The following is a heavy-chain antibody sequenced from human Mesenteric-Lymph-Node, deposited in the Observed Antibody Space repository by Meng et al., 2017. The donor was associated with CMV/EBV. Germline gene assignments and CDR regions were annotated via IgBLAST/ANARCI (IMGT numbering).Heavy chain of an antibody. D-gene: IGHD3-16*01. CDR1: GGSISGKWSV. Sequence: QSCTRLIMSSETLRITSPSPGGSISGKWSVWNCHTQYHSRGLEWLGRTYNRSESYNDYAVSVKSRISVNLDTSKNQLSLHLNFVTPEDTAVYYCAYFGDLPPLWWGQGTLVTVSS. CDR2: TYNRSESYN. CDR3: AYFGDLPPLW. J-gene: IGHJ4*02. V-gene: IGHV6-1*01.